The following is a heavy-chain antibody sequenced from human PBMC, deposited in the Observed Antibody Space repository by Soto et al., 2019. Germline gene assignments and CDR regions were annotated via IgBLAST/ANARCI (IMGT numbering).Heavy chain of an antibody. Sequence: GGSLRLSCAASGFTFSNAWMNWVRQAPGKGLEWVGRIKSETDGGTTDYAAPVKGRFTISRDDSKNTLYLQMNSLKTEDTAVYYCTTLGHYYDSSPLDVWGQGTTVTVS. CDR1: GFTFSNAW. D-gene: IGHD3-22*01. CDR2: IKSETDGGTT. CDR3: TTLGHYYDSSPLDV. J-gene: IGHJ6*02. V-gene: IGHV3-15*07.